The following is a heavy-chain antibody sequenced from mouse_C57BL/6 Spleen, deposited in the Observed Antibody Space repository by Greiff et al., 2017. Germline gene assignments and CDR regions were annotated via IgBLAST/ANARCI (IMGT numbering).Heavy chain of an antibody. CDR3: ARGRGYLYAMDY. V-gene: IGHV1-50*01. CDR1: GYTFTSYW. D-gene: IGHD2-2*01. J-gene: IGHJ4*01. Sequence: QVQLKQPGAELVKPGASVKLSCKASGYTFTSYWMQWVKQRPGQGLEWIGEIDPSASYTNYNQKFKGKATLTVDTSSSTAYMQLSSLTSEDSAVYYCARGRGYLYAMDYWGQGTSVTVSS. CDR2: IDPSASYT.